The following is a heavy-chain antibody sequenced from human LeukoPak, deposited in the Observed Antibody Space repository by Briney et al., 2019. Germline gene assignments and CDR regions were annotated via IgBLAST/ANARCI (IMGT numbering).Heavy chain of an antibody. Sequence: PGGSLRLSCEASGFTLSNRWMTWVRQAPGKGLEWVATITQGGSDKFYVDSAKGRFTISGDNAKNSLYLQMNGQRAEDTAVYYCARDPFELWGQGTLVTVSS. CDR3: ARDPFEL. J-gene: IGHJ4*02. V-gene: IGHV3-7*01. D-gene: IGHD1-26*01. CDR2: ITQGGSDK. CDR1: GFTLSNRW.